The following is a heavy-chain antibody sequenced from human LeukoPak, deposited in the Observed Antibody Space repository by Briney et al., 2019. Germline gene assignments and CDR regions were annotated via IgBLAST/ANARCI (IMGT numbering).Heavy chain of an antibody. J-gene: IGHJ4*02. V-gene: IGHV3-30*18. Sequence: PGGSLRLSCAASGFTFSNYGMHWVRQAPGKGLEGVAVISDDGSNKYYADSVKGRFTISRDNSKNTLCLQMNSLRAEDTAVYYCAKAAGGATSLFDYWGQGALVTVSS. D-gene: IGHD1-26*01. CDR3: AKAAGGATSLFDY. CDR1: GFTFSNYG. CDR2: ISDDGSNK.